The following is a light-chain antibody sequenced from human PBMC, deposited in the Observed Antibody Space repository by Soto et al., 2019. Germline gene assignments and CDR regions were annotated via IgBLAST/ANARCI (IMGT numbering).Light chain of an antibody. CDR1: SSDVGGYNY. J-gene: IGLJ2*01. V-gene: IGLV2-11*01. Sequence: QSALTQPRSVSGSPGQSVTISCTGTSSDVGGYNYVSWYQQHPGKAPKLVISAVSKRPSGVPDRFSGSKSGNTASLTISGLQAEDEADYYCCSYAGSYTFPVILGGGTKLTVL. CDR3: CSYAGSYTFPVI. CDR2: AVS.